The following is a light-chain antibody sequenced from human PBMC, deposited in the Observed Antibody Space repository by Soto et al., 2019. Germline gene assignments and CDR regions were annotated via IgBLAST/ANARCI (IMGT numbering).Light chain of an antibody. CDR3: QHYHGWPIT. J-gene: IGKJ5*01. V-gene: IGKV3-20*01. CDR1: QSVSSSY. CDR2: GAS. Sequence: EIVMTRCPATLSLXRWERSXXSXTASQSVSSSYLAWYQQKPGQAPRLLIYGASSRATGIPDRFSGSGSGTDFTLTISRLEPEDFAVYYCQHYHGWPITFGQGTRLEI.